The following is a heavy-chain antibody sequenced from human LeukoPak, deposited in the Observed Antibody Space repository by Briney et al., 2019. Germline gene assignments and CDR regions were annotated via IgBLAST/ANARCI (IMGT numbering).Heavy chain of an antibody. J-gene: IGHJ6*02. D-gene: IGHD3-9*01. CDR2: MNPNSGNT. V-gene: IGHV1-8*01. CDR3: ARVGVLRYFDWLSPYYYYYYYGMDV. CDR1: GYTFTSYD. Sequence: ASVKVSCKASGYTFTSYDINWVRQATGQGLEWMGWMNPNSGNTGYAQKFQGRVTMTRNTSISTAYMELSSLRSEDTAVYYCARVGVLRYFDWLSPYYYYYYYGMDVWGQGTTVTVSS.